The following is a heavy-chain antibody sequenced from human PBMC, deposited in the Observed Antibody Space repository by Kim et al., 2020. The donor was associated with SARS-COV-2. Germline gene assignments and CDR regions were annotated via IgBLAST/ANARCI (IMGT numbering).Heavy chain of an antibody. Sequence: SETLSLTCTVSGGFINSYFWSWIRQSPGKRLEWIGYIYYSGSTKYNPSLKSRVTISEDTSRNQFSLKLSSVTAADTAVYYCARGVDYYDSRGYSSYYFDFWGQGTLVTVSS. D-gene: IGHD3-22*01. J-gene: IGHJ4*02. CDR1: GGFINSYF. CDR3: ARGVDYYDSRGYSSYYFDF. V-gene: IGHV4-59*01. CDR2: IYYSGST.